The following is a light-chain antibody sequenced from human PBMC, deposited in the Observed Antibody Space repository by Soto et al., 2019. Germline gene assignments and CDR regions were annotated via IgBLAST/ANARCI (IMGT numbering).Light chain of an antibody. V-gene: IGKV3-20*01. CDR3: QQYGSSPPLLT. CDR1: QSVSSTY. CDR2: GAS. Sequence: EIVLTQSPGTLSLSPGERATLSCRASQSVSSTYLAWYQQKPGQAPRFLIYGASSRATGIPDRFSGSGSGTDFTLTISRLEPEDFAVYYCQQYGSSPPLLTFGGGTKVEIK. J-gene: IGKJ4*01.